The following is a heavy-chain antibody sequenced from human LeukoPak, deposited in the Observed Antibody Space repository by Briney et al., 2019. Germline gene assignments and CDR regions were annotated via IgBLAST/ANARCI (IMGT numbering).Heavy chain of an antibody. Sequence: PGGSLRLSCAASGLTFSSYSMNWVRQAPGEGLEWVSYITGSSSDINLADSVKGRFTISRDNAKNSLYLQMNSLGDEDTAVYYCARGMRGMAYFDYWGQGALVTVSS. D-gene: IGHD1-14*01. V-gene: IGHV3-48*02. J-gene: IGHJ4*02. CDR3: ARGMRGMAYFDY. CDR1: GLTFSSYS. CDR2: ITGSSSDI.